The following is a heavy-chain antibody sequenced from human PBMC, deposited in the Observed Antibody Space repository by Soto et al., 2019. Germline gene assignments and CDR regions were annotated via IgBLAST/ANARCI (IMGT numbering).Heavy chain of an antibody. CDR3: ARGYCGDDICYYFDF. CDR2: ISTFNGDT. V-gene: IGHV1-18*01. Sequence: QVQLVQSGPEVKKPGASVKVSCETSGYTFTTYDITWVRQAPGQGLEWMGWISTFNGDTKYEEKLQDRVTMTTDTFTATAYMELRSLGSDDTAVYYCARGYCGDDICYYFDFWGQGTLVTVSS. D-gene: IGHD2-21*01. CDR1: GYTFTTYD. J-gene: IGHJ4*02.